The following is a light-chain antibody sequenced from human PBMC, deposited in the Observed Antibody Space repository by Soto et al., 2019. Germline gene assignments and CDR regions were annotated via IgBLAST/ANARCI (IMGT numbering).Light chain of an antibody. V-gene: IGKV1-5*01. CDR2: GAS. CDR1: QSVSTS. Sequence: DLQMTQSPSTLSSSLGDTVTITCRASQSVSTSLAWYQQKPGKAPNLLISGASSLESGVPSRFSGSGSGTEFTLAITSLKPDDFATDYCQQYITYSTFGQGTKVDIK. CDR3: QQYITYST. J-gene: IGKJ1*01.